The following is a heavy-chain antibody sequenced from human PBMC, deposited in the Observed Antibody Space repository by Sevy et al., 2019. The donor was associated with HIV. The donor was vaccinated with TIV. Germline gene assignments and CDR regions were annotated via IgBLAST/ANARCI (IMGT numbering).Heavy chain of an antibody. D-gene: IGHD7-27*01. Sequence: GGSLRLSCAASGFTFSSYGMHWVRQAPGKGLEWVAVISYDGSNKYYADSVKGRFTISRDNSKNTRYLQMNSLRAEDTAVYYCARSGRGYYYGMDVWGQGTTVTVSS. CDR2: ISYDGSNK. CDR3: ARSGRGYYYGMDV. CDR1: GFTFSSYG. V-gene: IGHV3-30*03. J-gene: IGHJ6*02.